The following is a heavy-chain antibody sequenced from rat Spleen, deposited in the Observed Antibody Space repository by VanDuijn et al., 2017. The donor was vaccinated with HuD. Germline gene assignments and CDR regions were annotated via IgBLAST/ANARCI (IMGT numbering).Heavy chain of an antibody. Sequence: EVQLVESGGGLVQPGRSMKLSCSASGFTFSKYYMAWVRQAPTKGLEWVASITTGGGNTYYRDSVKGRFTISRDNAKNTLYLQMDSLRSEDTATYYCVRHALMYTTDSFTYWGQGVMVTVSS. V-gene: IGHV5-25*01. CDR2: ITTGGGNT. J-gene: IGHJ2*01. CDR3: VRHALMYTTDSFTY. D-gene: IGHD1-6*01. CDR1: GFTFSKYY.